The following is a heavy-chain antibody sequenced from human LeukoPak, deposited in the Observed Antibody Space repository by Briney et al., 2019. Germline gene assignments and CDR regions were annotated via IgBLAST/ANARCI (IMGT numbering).Heavy chain of an antibody. CDR2: IYYSGST. D-gene: IGHD6-13*01. Sequence: KASETLSLTCTVSGGSISSGGYYWSWIRQHPGKGLEWIGYIYYSGSTYYNPSLKSRVTISVDTSKNQFSLKLSSVTAADTAVYYCARDRSHSSRAFWFDPWGQGTLVTVSS. V-gene: IGHV4-31*03. J-gene: IGHJ5*02. CDR1: GGSISSGGYY. CDR3: ARDRSHSSRAFWFDP.